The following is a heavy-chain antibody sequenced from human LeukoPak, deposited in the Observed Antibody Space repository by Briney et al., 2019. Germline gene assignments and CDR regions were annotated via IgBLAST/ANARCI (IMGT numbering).Heavy chain of an antibody. D-gene: IGHD3-10*01. Sequence: GGSLRLSCEVSGLTLRSFAMSWVRQPAGKGLEWVSAISGDGGSTEYADSVKGRFTISRDNSKNTVYLQMNSLRAGDTAVYYCARGSNGSVEDYWGQGTLVTVSS. CDR2: ISGDGGST. J-gene: IGHJ4*02. V-gene: IGHV3-23*01. CDR1: GLTLRSFA. CDR3: ARGSNGSVEDY.